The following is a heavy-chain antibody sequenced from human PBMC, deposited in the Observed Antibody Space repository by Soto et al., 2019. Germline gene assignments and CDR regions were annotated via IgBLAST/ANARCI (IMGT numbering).Heavy chain of an antibody. J-gene: IGHJ3*02. Sequence: EVQLLESGGGLVQPGGSVRLSCVASGFSFDSFAMNWVRQAPGKGLEWGSAVTGRGGTTYYRDSVKGRFTVSRDNSKNTVYLEMNSLRVEDTAVYYCARDKGPAFDIWGIGSMVTVSS. CDR1: GFSFDSFA. CDR3: ARDKGPAFDI. V-gene: IGHV3-23*01. CDR2: VTGRGGTT.